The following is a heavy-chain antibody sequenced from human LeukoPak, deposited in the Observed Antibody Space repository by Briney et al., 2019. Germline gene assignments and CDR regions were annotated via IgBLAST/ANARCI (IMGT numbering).Heavy chain of an antibody. CDR3: ARTFGDTLYFDY. J-gene: IGHJ4*02. V-gene: IGHV3-53*04. CDR1: GFTFDDYG. CDR2: IYSGGST. D-gene: IGHD3-10*01. Sequence: GGSLRLSCAASGFTFDDYGMSWVRQAPGKGLEWVSVIYSGGSTYYADSVKGRFTISRHNSKNTLYLQMNSLRAEDTAVYYCARTFGDTLYFDYWGQGTLVTVSS.